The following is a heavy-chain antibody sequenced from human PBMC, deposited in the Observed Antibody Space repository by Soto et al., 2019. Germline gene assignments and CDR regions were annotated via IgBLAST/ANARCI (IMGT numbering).Heavy chain of an antibody. CDR1: GGTFSSYA. Sequence: QVQLVQSGAEVKKPGSSVKVSCKASGGTFSSYAISWVRQAPGQGLEWMGGIIPIFGTANYAQKFQGRVTITADESTSTAYMELSSVRSEDTAVYYCARRYFGTGPDYSYGMDVWGQGTTVTVSS. J-gene: IGHJ6*02. CDR2: IIPIFGTA. CDR3: ARRYFGTGPDYSYGMDV. V-gene: IGHV1-69*12. D-gene: IGHD3-9*01.